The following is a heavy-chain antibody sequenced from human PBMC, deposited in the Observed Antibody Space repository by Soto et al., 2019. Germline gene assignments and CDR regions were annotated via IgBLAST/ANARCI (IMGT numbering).Heavy chain of an antibody. CDR2: ISYDGSNK. Sequence: QVQLVESGGGVVQPGRSLRLSCAASGFTFSSYAMHWVRQAPGKGLEWVAVISYDGSNKYYADSVKGRFTISRDNSKNTLYLQMNSPRAEDTAVYYCARDLRSGTTVYWGQGTLVTVSS. J-gene: IGHJ4*02. CDR3: ARDLRSGTTVY. V-gene: IGHV3-30-3*01. D-gene: IGHD1-1*01. CDR1: GFTFSSYA.